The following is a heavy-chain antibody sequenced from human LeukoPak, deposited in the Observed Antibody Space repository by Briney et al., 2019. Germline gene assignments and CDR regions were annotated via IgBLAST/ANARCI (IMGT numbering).Heavy chain of an antibody. CDR1: GFTFSSYG. J-gene: IGHJ5*02. D-gene: IGHD3-10*01. CDR3: AKDFRRITMVRGWWFDP. V-gene: IGHV3-30*18. Sequence: GGSLRLSCAASGFTFSSYGMHWVRQAPGKGLEWVAVISYDGSNKYYADSVKGRFTISRDNSKNTLYLQMNSLRAEDTAVYYCAKDFRRITMVRGWWFDPWGQGTLVIVSS. CDR2: ISYDGSNK.